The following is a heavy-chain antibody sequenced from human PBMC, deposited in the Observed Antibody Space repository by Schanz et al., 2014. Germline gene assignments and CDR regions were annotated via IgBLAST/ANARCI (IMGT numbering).Heavy chain of an antibody. CDR1: GFSFSSYG. V-gene: IGHV3-30*03. D-gene: IGHD6-6*01. J-gene: IGHJ6*02. Sequence: QVQLVESGGGVVQPGRSLRLSCAASGFSFSSYGMHWVRQAPGKGLEWVAVTSYDGSNKYYADSVKGRFTISRDNSKDSLHLQMNSLRAEDTAVYYCVREGSSSPDCCYYNGMDVWGQGTTVTVSS. CDR3: VREGSSSPDCCYYNGMDV. CDR2: TSYDGSNK.